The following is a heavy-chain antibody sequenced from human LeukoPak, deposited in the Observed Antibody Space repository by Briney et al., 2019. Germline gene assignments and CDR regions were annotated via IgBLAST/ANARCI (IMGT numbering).Heavy chain of an antibody. CDR3: ARDGTTNWYFDL. CDR1: GGSISSGGYY. Sequence: PSETLSLTCTVSGGSISSGGYYWSWIRQHPGKGLEWIGYIYYSGSTYYNPSLKSRVTISVDTSKNQFSLKLSSVTAADTAVYYCARDGTTNWYFDLWGRGTLVTVSS. J-gene: IGHJ2*01. D-gene: IGHD2/OR15-2a*01. CDR2: IYYSGST. V-gene: IGHV4-31*03.